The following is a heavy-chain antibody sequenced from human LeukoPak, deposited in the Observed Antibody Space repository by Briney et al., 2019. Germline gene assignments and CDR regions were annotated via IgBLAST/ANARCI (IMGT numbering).Heavy chain of an antibody. D-gene: IGHD3-22*01. CDR2: IWYDGSNK. Sequence: PGGSLRLSCAASGFTFSSYGMHWVRQAPGKGLEWVAVIWYDGSNKYYADSVKGGFTISRDNSKNTLYLQMNSLRAEDTAVYYCAKDHRYYDSSGVADYWGQGTLVTVSS. J-gene: IGHJ4*02. V-gene: IGHV3-33*06. CDR3: AKDHRYYDSSGVADY. CDR1: GFTFSSYG.